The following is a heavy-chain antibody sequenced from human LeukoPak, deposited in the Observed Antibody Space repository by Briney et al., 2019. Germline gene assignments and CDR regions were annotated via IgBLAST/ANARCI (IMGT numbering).Heavy chain of an antibody. CDR3: ARMGLGWAYFDY. D-gene: IGHD3-16*01. V-gene: IGHV3-48*03. CDR2: ISSRGSTI. J-gene: IGHJ4*02. CDR1: GFTFSSYE. Sequence: GGSLRLSCAASGFTFSSYEMNWVRQAPGKGLEWISYISSRGSTIYYADSVKGRFTISRDNAKNSLYLQMNSLRAEDTAVYYCARMGLGWAYFDYWGQGTLVTVSS.